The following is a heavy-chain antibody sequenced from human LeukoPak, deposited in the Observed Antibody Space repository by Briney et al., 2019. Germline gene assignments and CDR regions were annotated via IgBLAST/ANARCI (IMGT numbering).Heavy chain of an antibody. V-gene: IGHV4-39*01. D-gene: IGHD5-18*01. J-gene: IGHJ2*01. CDR1: GGSISSSSYY. CDR2: IYYSGST. CDR3: ARHAYVVDTAMVSGWYFDL. Sequence: SETLSLTCTVSGGSISSSSYYWGWIRQPPGKGLEWIGNIYYSGSTYYNPSLKSRVTISVDTSKNQFSLKLSSVTAADTAVYYCARHAYVVDTAMVSGWYFDLWGRGTLVTVSS.